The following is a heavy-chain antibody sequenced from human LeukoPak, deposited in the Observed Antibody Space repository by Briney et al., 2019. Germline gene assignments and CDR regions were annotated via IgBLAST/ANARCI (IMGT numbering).Heavy chain of an antibody. CDR2: TSTKEDGSER. CDR1: GFTLSSYW. Sequence: PGGSLRLSCAASGFTLSSYWMNWVRQAPGKGLEWVASTSTKEDGSERSYIDSVRGRFTISRDNAKNSLYLQMNSLRAEDTAVYYCATDRGYSTFDIWGQGTMVAVSS. V-gene: IGHV3-7*05. CDR3: ATDRGYSTFDI. D-gene: IGHD5-18*01. J-gene: IGHJ3*02.